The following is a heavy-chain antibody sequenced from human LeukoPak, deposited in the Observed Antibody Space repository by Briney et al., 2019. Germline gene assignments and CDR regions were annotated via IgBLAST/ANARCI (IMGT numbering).Heavy chain of an antibody. V-gene: IGHV3-15*01. CDR3: TTAPGYDILTGSDY. CDR1: GFTFSNAW. Sequence: AGGSLRLSCAASGFTFSNAWMNWVRQAPGKGLEWVGRIKSKTDGGTTDYATPVKGRFTISRDDSKNTLFLQMNSLKTEDTAVYYCTTAPGYDILTGSDYWGQGTLVTVSS. D-gene: IGHD3-9*01. J-gene: IGHJ4*02. CDR2: IKSKTDGGTT.